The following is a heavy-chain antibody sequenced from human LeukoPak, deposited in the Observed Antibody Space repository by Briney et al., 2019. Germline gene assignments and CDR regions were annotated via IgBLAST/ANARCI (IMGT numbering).Heavy chain of an antibody. D-gene: IGHD2-15*01. CDR2: IYYSGSP. CDR1: GGSISGSDYY. CDR3: ARKPKDCSGGNCYWYYFDY. Sequence: SETLSLTCTVFGGSISGSDYYWGWIRQPPGKGLEWIGSIYYSGSPYYNPSLQSRVTISLDTSKTQFSLNLRSVTAADTAVYYCARKPKDCSGGNCYWYYFDYWGQGTLVTVSS. J-gene: IGHJ4*02. V-gene: IGHV4-39*07.